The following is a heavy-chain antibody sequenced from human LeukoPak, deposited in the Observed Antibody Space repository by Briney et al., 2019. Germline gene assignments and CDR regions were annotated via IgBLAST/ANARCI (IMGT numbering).Heavy chain of an antibody. D-gene: IGHD4-17*01. CDR3: AREAGTVYYFDY. V-gene: IGHV1-46*01. CDR2: INPSGGST. Sequence: ASVTVSCKASGYTFTSYYMHWVRQAPGQGLEWMGIINPSGGSTSYAQKFQGRVTMTRDTSTSTVYMELSSLRSEDTAVYYCAREAGTVYYFDYWGQGTLVTVSS. J-gene: IGHJ4*02. CDR1: GYTFTSYY.